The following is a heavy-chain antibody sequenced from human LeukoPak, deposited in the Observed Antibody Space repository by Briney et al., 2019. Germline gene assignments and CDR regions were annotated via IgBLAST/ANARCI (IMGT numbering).Heavy chain of an antibody. V-gene: IGHV3-48*03. Sequence: GGSLRLSCAASGFTFSSYEMNWVRQAPGKGLEWVSYISSSGSTIYYADSVKGRFTISRDNSKNTLYLQMNSLRAEDTAMYYCAKPYYYSSGSLKWGQGTLVTVSS. CDR1: GFTFSSYE. CDR3: AKPYYYSSGSLK. J-gene: IGHJ4*02. CDR2: ISSSGSTI. D-gene: IGHD3-10*01.